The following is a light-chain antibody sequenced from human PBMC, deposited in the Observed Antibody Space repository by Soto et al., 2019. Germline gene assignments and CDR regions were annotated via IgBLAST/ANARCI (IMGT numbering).Light chain of an antibody. CDR1: QDINIY. J-gene: IGKJ5*01. CDR3: QQYDILPIT. V-gene: IGKV1-33*01. Sequence: DIQMTQSPSSLFASVGDRVTITCQATQDINIYLNWYQQKPGKAPNLLIYDASNLEIGVQSRFSGSGSGTHFTFTISSLQTEDIGTYYCQQYDILPITFGRGTRREIK. CDR2: DAS.